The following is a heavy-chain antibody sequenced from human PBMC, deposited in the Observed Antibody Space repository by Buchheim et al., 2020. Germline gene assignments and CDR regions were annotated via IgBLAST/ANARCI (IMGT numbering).Heavy chain of an antibody. CDR3: ARSPGGNYEDYFDY. CDR1: GFTFSVYA. Sequence: QVQLVESGGGVVQPGRSLRLSCAESGFTFSVYAMHWVRQAPGKGLEWVAVTSYDGSVKHYADSVKGRFTISRDNSKNTLYLEMNSLRLDDASVYYCARSPGGNYEDYFDYWGQG. CDR2: TSYDGSVK. V-gene: IGHV3-33*05. D-gene: IGHD1-26*01. J-gene: IGHJ4*02.